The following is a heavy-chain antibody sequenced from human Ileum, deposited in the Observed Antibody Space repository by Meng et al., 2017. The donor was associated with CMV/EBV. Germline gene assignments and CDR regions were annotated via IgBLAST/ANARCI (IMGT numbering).Heavy chain of an antibody. CDR2: SREKTKSYTT. D-gene: IGHD3-16*01. CDR3: ARDPYRGDI. CDR1: GFSFSDYY. Sequence: GESLKISCAAAGFSFSDYYMDWVRQAPGKGLEWVGRSREKTKSYTTEYAASVKGRFTISRDDSKNSVYLQMSSLKTEDTAAYYCARDPYRGDIWGQGTMVTVSS. J-gene: IGHJ3*02. V-gene: IGHV3-72*01.